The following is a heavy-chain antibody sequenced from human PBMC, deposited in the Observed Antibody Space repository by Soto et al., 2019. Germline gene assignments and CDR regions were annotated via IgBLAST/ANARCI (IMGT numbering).Heavy chain of an antibody. Sequence: QVQLVQSGAEVKKPGASVKVSCKSSGYTFTSYGITWVRQAPGQGLEWMGWISAYNGNTNYVQKCQGRVTMTTGTPTSTAYMELRSLRSDDTAVSYCPRGWFGLAEYWGQGTLVTVSS. CDR2: ISAYNGNT. CDR3: PRGWFGLAEY. D-gene: IGHD3-10*01. CDR1: GYTFTSYG. J-gene: IGHJ4*02. V-gene: IGHV1-18*01.